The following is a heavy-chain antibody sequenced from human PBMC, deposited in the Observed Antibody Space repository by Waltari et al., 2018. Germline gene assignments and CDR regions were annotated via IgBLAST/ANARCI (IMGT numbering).Heavy chain of an antibody. CDR1: GGSISSYY. J-gene: IGHJ6*02. CDR2: ISYSGST. V-gene: IGHV4-59*01. D-gene: IGHD4-17*01. CDR3: ARAYPTRKMDV. Sequence: QVQLQESGPGLVKPSETLSLTCTVSGGSISSYYWSWIRQPPGKGLEWSGDISYSGSTNYNPALKSRVTISLDTSKNQFSLKLSSVTAADTAVYYCARAYPTRKMDVWGQGTTVTVSS.